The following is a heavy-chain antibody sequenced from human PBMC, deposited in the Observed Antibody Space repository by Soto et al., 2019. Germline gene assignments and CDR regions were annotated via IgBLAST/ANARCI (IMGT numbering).Heavy chain of an antibody. Sequence: EVQLVESGGGLVQPGESLRLSCAASGFTFSSYWMHWVRQAPGKGLVWVSRINSDGSSTSYAGSVKGRFTISRDNAKNTLYPQKNRLRGGDTAGYYCVRTGLVGAGATREDYWGQGTLVTVSS. V-gene: IGHV3-74*01. D-gene: IGHD2-15*01. CDR2: INSDGSST. CDR1: GFTFSSYW. CDR3: VRTGLVGAGATREDY. J-gene: IGHJ4*02.